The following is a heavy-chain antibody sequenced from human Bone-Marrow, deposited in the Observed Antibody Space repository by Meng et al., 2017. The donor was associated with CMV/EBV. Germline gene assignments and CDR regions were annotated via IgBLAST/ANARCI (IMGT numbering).Heavy chain of an antibody. J-gene: IGHJ3*02. CDR3: ARDGSGSSFAFDI. Sequence: GESLKISCAASGFTFSSYAMHWVRQAPGKGLEWVAVISYDGSNKYYADSVKGRFTISRDNSKNTLYLQMNSLGAEDTAVYYCARDGSGSSFAFDIWGQGTMVTVSS. CDR2: ISYDGSNK. CDR1: GFTFSSYA. V-gene: IGHV3-30*04. D-gene: IGHD1-26*01.